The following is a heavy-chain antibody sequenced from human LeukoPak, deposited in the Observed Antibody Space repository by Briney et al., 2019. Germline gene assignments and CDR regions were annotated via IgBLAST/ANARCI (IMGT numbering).Heavy chain of an antibody. J-gene: IGHJ3*02. V-gene: IGHV7-4-1*02. CDR3: AREGGEVTMVRGVTRAFDI. CDR2: INTNTGNP. CDR1: GYTFTSYA. Sequence: AASVKVSCKASGYTFTSYAMNWVRQAPGQGLEWMGWINTNTGNPTYAQGFTGRFVFSLDTSVSTAYLQISSLKAEDTAVYYCAREGGEVTMVRGVTRAFDIWGQGTMVTVSS. D-gene: IGHD3-10*01.